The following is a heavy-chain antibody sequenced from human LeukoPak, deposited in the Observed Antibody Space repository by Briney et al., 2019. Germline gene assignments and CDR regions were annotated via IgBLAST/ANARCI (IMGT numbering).Heavy chain of an antibody. CDR3: AKGGSTVRGVIKDY. D-gene: IGHD3-10*01. CDR2: ISGSGGST. CDR1: GFTFSSCA. J-gene: IGHJ4*02. V-gene: IGHV3-23*01. Sequence: GGSLRLSCAASGFTFSSCAMSWVRQAPGKGLEWVSGISGSGGSTYYADSVKGRFTISRDNSKNTLFPQMNSLRAEDTAVYYCAKGGSTVRGVIKDYWGQGTLVTVSS.